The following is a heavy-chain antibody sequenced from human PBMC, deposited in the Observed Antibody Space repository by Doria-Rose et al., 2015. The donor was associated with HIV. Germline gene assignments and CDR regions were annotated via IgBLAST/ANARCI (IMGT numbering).Heavy chain of an antibody. Sequence: QVTLKEPGPVLVKTTETLTLTCTVSGVSLSSPGMGVSWIRQPPGKALEWLADIFSDDERSYKTSLKSRLTISRGTSKSQVVLTMTDMDPVDTATYYCARIKSSRWYHKYYFDFWGQGTLVIVSA. D-gene: IGHD6-13*01. J-gene: IGHJ4*02. CDR2: IFSDDER. CDR3: ARIKSSRWYHKYYFDF. CDR1: GVSLSSPGMG. V-gene: IGHV2-26*01.